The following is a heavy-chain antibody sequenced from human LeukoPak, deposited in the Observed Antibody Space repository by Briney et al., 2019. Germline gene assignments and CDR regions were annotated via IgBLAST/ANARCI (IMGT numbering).Heavy chain of an antibody. V-gene: IGHV1-24*01. CDR1: GYTLTELS. J-gene: IGHJ4*02. D-gene: IGHD1-26*01. CDR2: FDPEDGET. CDR3: ARDSLSGSSTGNVDY. Sequence: GASVKVSCKVSGYTLTELSMHWVRQAPGKGLEWMGGFDPEDGETIYAQKFQGRVTMTRDTSTSTVYMELSSLRSEDTAVYYCARDSLSGSSTGNVDYWGQGTLVTVSS.